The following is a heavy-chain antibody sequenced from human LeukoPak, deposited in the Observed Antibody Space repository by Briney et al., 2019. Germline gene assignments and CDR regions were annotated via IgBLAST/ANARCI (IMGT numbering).Heavy chain of an antibody. CDR3: TRDPRLADY. V-gene: IGHV3-11*06. J-gene: IGHJ4*02. D-gene: IGHD3-22*01. CDR1: GFTFSDHY. Sequence: GGSLRLSCAASGFTFSDHYMTWIRQAPGRGLEWLSYISSSSSDINYADSVKGRFTISRDNAKNSLYLQMNTLRAEDTAVYYCTRDPRLADYWGQGTQVTVSS. CDR2: ISSSSSDI.